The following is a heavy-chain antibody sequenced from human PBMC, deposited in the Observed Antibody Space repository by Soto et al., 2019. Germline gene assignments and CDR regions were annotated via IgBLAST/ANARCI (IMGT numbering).Heavy chain of an antibody. CDR1: GYTFTSYY. CDR2: INPSGGST. V-gene: IGHV1-46*01. Sequence: QVQLVQSGAEVKKPGASVKVSCKASGYTFTSYYMHWVRQAPGQGLEWMGIINPSGGSTSYAQKFQGRVTMNRYTSTSTVYMELSSLRSEDTAVYYCARVMDTAMAGGAFDIWGQGTMVTVSS. J-gene: IGHJ3*02. CDR3: ARVMDTAMAGGAFDI. D-gene: IGHD5-18*01.